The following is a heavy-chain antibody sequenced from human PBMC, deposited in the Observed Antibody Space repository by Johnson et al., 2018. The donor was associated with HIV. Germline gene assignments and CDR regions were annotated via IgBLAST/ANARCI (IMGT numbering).Heavy chain of an antibody. CDR3: AKSVFSGSYQGAYDI. Sequence: QMQLVESGGGVVQPGRSLRLSCAASGFTFNRYGMYWVRQAPGKGLEWVAFISHDESIEYYADAVKGRFTISRDKPWDTLYLQMNNLTSEDTAVYYCAKSVFSGSYQGAYDIWGQGTMVTVSS. D-gene: IGHD1-26*01. CDR1: GFTFNRYG. V-gene: IGHV3-30*18. J-gene: IGHJ3*02. CDR2: ISHDESIE.